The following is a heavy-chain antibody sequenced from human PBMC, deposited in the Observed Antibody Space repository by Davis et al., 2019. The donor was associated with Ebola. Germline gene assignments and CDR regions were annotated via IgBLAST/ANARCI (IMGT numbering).Heavy chain of an antibody. V-gene: IGHV4-4*02. D-gene: IGHD1-26*01. Sequence: SETLSLTCAVSGGSISSSNWWSWVRQPPGKGLEWIGEIYHSGSTNYNPSLKSRVTISVDKSKHQFSLKLSSVTAADTAVYYCARGVGATTGWFDPWGQGTLVTVSS. CDR3: ARGVGATTGWFDP. CDR1: GGSISSSNW. J-gene: IGHJ5*02. CDR2: IYHSGST.